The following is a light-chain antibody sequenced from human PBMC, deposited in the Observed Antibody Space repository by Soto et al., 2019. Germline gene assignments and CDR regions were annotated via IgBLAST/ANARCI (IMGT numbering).Light chain of an antibody. V-gene: IGKV1-5*03. J-gene: IGKJ4*01. CDR2: KAS. CDR1: QSINSW. Sequence: DIQLTQSPSTLSASVGDRVTITCRASQSINSWLAWYQQKPGKAPKLLVYKASSLESGVASRFSGSGSGTEFTLNISTLQPDDFATYYCQQYEAYPLTFGGGTKVEI. CDR3: QQYEAYPLT.